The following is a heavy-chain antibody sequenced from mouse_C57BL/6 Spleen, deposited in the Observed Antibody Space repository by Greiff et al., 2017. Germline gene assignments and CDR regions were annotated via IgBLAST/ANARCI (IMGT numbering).Heavy chain of an antibody. Sequence: EVKLVESGPGLVKPSQSLSLTCSVTGYSITSGYYWNWIRQFPGNKLEWMGYISYDGSNNYNPSLKNRISITRDTSKNQFFLKLNSVTTEDTATYYCARGNYGRAMDYWGQGTSVTVSS. CDR3: ARGNYGRAMDY. CDR2: ISYDGSN. J-gene: IGHJ4*01. V-gene: IGHV3-6*01. D-gene: IGHD1-1*01. CDR1: GYSITSGYY.